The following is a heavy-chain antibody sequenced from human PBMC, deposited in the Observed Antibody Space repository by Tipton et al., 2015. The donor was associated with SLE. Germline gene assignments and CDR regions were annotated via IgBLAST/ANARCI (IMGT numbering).Heavy chain of an antibody. V-gene: IGHV3-30*18. CDR3: AKDRDPTGIVATTFDY. Sequence: RSLRLSCAASGFTFSSYGMHWVRQAPGKGLEWVAVIWYDGSNKYYADSVKGRFTISRDNSKNTLYLQMNSLRAEDTAVYYCAKDRDPTGIVATTFDYWGQGTLVTVSS. D-gene: IGHD5-12*01. J-gene: IGHJ4*02. CDR2: IWYDGSNK. CDR1: GFTFSSYG.